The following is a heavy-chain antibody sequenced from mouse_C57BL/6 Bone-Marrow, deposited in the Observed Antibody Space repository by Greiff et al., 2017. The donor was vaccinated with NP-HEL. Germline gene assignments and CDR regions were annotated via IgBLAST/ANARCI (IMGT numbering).Heavy chain of an antibody. J-gene: IGHJ2*01. V-gene: IGHV5-16*01. CDR3: ARAAQATLDY. CDR1: GFTFSDYY. D-gene: IGHD3-2*02. CDR2: INYDGSST. Sequence: EVKLMESEGGLVQPGSSMKLSCTASGFTFSDYYMAWVRQVPEKGLEWVANINYDGSSTYYLDSLKSRFIISRDNAKNILYLQMSSLKSKDTATYYCARAAQATLDYWGQGTTLTVSS.